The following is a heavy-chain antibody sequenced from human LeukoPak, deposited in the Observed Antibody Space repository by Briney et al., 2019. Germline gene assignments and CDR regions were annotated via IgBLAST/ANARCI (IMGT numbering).Heavy chain of an antibody. CDR2: ISSNGGST. V-gene: IGHV3-64D*09. CDR1: GFTFSTYT. D-gene: IGHD5-18*01. CDR3: VVSYLYAFDI. Sequence: GGSLRLSCSASGFTFSTYTIHWVRQAPGKGLEYVSAISSNGGSTYYADSVKGRFTISRDNSKNILYLQMSGLRAEDTAVYYCVVSYLYAFDIWGQGTMVTVSS. J-gene: IGHJ3*02.